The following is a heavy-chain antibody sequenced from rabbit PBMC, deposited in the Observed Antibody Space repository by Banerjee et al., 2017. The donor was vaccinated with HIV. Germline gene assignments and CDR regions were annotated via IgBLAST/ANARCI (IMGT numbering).Heavy chain of an antibody. J-gene: IGHJ3*01. CDR3: YRDANVRYDRLDL. CDR2: IYAGTGTT. CDR1: GFDFTNYW. D-gene: IGHD6-1*01. Sequence: QEQLEESGGDLVKPEGSLTLTCTASGFDFTNYWVCWVRQAPGKGLEWIACIYAGTGTTHYASWVNGRFSISRSTSLNTVTLQLSSLTVADTATYFCYRDANVRYDRLDLWGQGTLVTVS. V-gene: IGHV1S47*01.